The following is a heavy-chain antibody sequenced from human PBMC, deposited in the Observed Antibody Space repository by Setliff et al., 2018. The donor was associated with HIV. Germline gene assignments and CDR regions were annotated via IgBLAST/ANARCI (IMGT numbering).Heavy chain of an antibody. V-gene: IGHV3-7*01. CDR3: AREFLSGGSCYNY. CDR1: GFTFSSAW. CDR2: ISPDGSAT. J-gene: IGHJ4*02. Sequence: PGESLKISCAASGFTFSSAWMGWVRQAPAKGLEWVANISPDGSATYYVDSVKGRFTISRDNAKNSLYLQLNSLRVEDTAVYYCAREFLSGGSCYNYWGQGTLVTVSS. D-gene: IGHD2-21*01.